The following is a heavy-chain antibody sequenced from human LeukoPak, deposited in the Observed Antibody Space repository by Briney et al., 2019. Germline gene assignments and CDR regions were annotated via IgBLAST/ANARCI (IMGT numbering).Heavy chain of an antibody. Sequence: SSTSYYWGWIRQPPGKGLEWIGIIYPDDSDTRYSPSFQGQVTISADKSISTAYLQWSSLKASDTAMYYCARQLNYYDSRGPVDYWGQGTLVTVSS. D-gene: IGHD3-22*01. CDR3: ARQLNYYDSRGPVDY. J-gene: IGHJ4*02. V-gene: IGHV5-51*01. CDR1: SSTSYY. CDR2: IYPDDSDT.